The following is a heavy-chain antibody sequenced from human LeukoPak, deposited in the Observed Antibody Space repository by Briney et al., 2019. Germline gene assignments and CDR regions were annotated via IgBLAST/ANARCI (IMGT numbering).Heavy chain of an antibody. D-gene: IGHD5-12*01. CDR1: GFTFSSYD. V-gene: IGHV3-13*01. Sequence: GGSLRLSCAASGFTFSSYDMHWVGQATGKGLAWVSAIGTAGDTYYLGSVKGRFTISRENAKNSLYLQMNSLRAGDTAVYYCARGGGDSGYAGHGMDVWGQGTTVTVSS. J-gene: IGHJ6*02. CDR3: ARGGGDSGYAGHGMDV. CDR2: IGTAGDT.